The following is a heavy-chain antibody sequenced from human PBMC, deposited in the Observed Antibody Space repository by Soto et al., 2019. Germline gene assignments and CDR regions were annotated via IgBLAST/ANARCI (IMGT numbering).Heavy chain of an antibody. Sequence: LSLTCAASGFTFSSYAMSWVRQAPGKGLEWVSAISGSGGSTYYADSVKGRFTISRDNSKNTLYLQMNSLRAEATAVYYCAKDSEDYDFWSGYYNPYFDYWGQGTLVTVSS. V-gene: IGHV3-23*01. J-gene: IGHJ4*02. CDR1: GFTFSSYA. CDR2: ISGSGGST. CDR3: AKDSEDYDFWSGYYNPYFDY. D-gene: IGHD3-3*01.